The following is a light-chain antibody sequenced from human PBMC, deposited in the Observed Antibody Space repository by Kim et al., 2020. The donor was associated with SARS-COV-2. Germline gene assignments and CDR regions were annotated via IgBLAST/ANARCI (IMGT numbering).Light chain of an antibody. J-gene: IGLJ2*01. CDR1: SKGIGGYNL. CDR3: SSYAGRQNLV. Sequence: GQSFTIACTGTSKGIGGYNLIAWYQHHPGKAPKDMIYEVNKRHSGVPDHFSGSKSGNTASLTVSGLQAEDEADYYCSSYAGRQNLVFGGGTQLTVL. V-gene: IGLV2-8*01. CDR2: EVN.